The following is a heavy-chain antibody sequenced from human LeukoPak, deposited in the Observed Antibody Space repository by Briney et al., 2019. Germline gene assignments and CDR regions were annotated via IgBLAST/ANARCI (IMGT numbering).Heavy chain of an antibody. J-gene: IGHJ6*02. D-gene: IGHD6-13*01. CDR1: GYTFTSYD. CDR2: MNPNSGNT. V-gene: IGHV1-8*01. CDR3: ARVSFFRAAAGSGMDV. Sequence: PGASVKVSCKASGYTFTSYDINWVRQATGQGLEWMGWMNPNSGNTGYAQKFQGRVTMTRNTSISTAYMELSSLRSEDTAVYYCARVSFFRAAAGSGMDVWGRGTTVTVSS.